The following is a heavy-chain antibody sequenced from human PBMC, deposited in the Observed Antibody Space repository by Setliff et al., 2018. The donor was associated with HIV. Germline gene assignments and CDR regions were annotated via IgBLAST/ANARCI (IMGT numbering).Heavy chain of an antibody. CDR1: GGSISNFY. J-gene: IGHJ4*02. Sequence: PSETLSLTCSVSGGSISNFYWSWIRQPPGKGLEWVGHIYSTGDTNYNPSLKSRVTLSADTSKNQLSLSLTSVTAADTAVYYCARGPFVLRFLERLVYFDYWGQGKLVTVSS. D-gene: IGHD3-3*01. CDR2: IYSTGDT. CDR3: ARGPFVLRFLERLVYFDY. V-gene: IGHV4-4*07.